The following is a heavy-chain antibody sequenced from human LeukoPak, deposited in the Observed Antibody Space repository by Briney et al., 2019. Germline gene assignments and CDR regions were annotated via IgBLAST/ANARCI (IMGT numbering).Heavy chain of an antibody. D-gene: IGHD2-15*01. CDR3: ARPPAGYCSGGSCIDAFDI. V-gene: IGHV5-51*01. CDR1: GYSFTSYW. CDR2: IYPGDSDT. Sequence: GESLKISCKGSGYSFTSYWIGWVRQMPGKGLDWMGIIYPGDSDTRYSPSFQGQVTISADKSISTAYLQWSSLKASDTAMYYCARPPAGYCSGGSCIDAFDIWGQGTMVTASS. J-gene: IGHJ3*02.